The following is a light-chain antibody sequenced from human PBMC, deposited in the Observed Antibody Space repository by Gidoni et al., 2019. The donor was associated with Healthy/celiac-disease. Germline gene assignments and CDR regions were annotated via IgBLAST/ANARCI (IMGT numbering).Light chain of an antibody. V-gene: IGKV1-13*02. CDR2: DAS. Sequence: ALQLTQSPSSLSASVGDRVTITCRASQGISSALAWDQQKPGKAPKLLIYDASSLESGVPSRFSGSGSGKDFTLTISSLQPEDFATYYCQQFNSYPLTFGGGTKVEIK. CDR3: QQFNSYPLT. J-gene: IGKJ4*01. CDR1: QGISSA.